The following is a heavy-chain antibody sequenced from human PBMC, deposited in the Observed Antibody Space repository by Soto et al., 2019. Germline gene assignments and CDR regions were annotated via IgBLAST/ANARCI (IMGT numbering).Heavy chain of an antibody. J-gene: IGHJ4*02. V-gene: IGHV3-11*01. Sequence: GGSLRLSCAASGFTFSDYYMSWIRQAPGKGLEWVSYISSSGSTIYYADSVKGRFTISRDNAKNSLYLQMNSLRAEDTAVYYCVLENPFSEWLLFVWGQGPLVTVFS. CDR1: GFTFSDYY. D-gene: IGHD3-3*01. CDR2: ISSSGSTI. CDR3: VLENPFSEWLLFV.